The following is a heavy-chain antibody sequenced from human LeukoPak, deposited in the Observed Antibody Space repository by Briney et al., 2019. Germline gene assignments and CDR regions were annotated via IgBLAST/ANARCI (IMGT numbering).Heavy chain of an antibody. CDR2: INSDGSST. Sequence: GGSLRLSCAASGFTFSSHWMHWVRQAPGEGLVWVSRINSDGSSTSYADSVKGRFTISRDNAKNTLYLQMNSLRAEDTAVYYCARDRPLTDYYYYGMDVWGKGTTVTVSS. CDR1: GFTFSSHW. V-gene: IGHV3-74*01. D-gene: IGHD6-6*01. J-gene: IGHJ6*04. CDR3: ARDRPLTDYYYYGMDV.